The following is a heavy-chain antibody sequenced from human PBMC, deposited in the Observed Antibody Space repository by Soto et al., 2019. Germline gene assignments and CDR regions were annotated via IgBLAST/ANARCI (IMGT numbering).Heavy chain of an antibody. CDR3: ARERPAGGCSGGSCYSGMDV. CDR2: IQYSGST. J-gene: IGHJ6*02. V-gene: IGHV4-30-4*01. CDR1: GGSISSGDYY. Sequence: QVQLQESGPGLVKPSQTLSLTCTVSGGSISSGDYYWSWIRQPPGKGLEWIGYIQYSGSTYYNPSLTSRVTISVDTSKNQFSLRLSSVTAADTAVYYCARERPAGGCSGGSCYSGMDVWGQGTTVTVSS. D-gene: IGHD2-15*01.